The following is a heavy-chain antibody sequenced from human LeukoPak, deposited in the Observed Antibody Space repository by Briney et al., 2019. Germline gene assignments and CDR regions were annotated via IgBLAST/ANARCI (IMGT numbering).Heavy chain of an antibody. CDR3: AKLLGSTWLDALIDY. D-gene: IGHD6-19*01. V-gene: IGHV3-23*01. CDR1: GFTFSSYA. CDR2: ISGSGGST. Sequence: GGSLRLSCAASGFTFSSYAMSWDRQAPGKGLEWVSAISGSGGSTYYADSVKGRFTISRDNSKNTLYLQMNSLRAEDTAVYYCAKLLGSTWLDALIDYWGQGTLVTVSS. J-gene: IGHJ4*02.